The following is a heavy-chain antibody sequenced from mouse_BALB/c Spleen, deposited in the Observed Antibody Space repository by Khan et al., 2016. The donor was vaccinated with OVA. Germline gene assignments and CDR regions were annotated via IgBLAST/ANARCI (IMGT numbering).Heavy chain of an antibody. D-gene: IGHD3-3*01. Sequence: VQLKESGPELMKPGASVKISCKASGYSFTTYYMHWVKQSHGKSLEWIGYIDPFNGGNDYNQKFKGKATLTVDKSSSTAYMHLSSLTSEDSAVDYWARGTFDYWGQGTLVTVSA. CDR3: ARGTFDY. CDR2: IDPFNGGN. V-gene: IGHV1-34*01. CDR1: GYSFTTYY. J-gene: IGHJ3*01.